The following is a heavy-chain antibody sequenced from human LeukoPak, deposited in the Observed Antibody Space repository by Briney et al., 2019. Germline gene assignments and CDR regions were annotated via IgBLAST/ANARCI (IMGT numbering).Heavy chain of an antibody. Sequence: PGRSLRLSCAASGFTFDDYAMHWVRQAPGKGLEWVSGISWNSGSIGYADSVKGRFTISRDNAKNSLYLQMNSLRAEDTAVYYCARDLSSSSTAYFQHWGQGTLVTVSS. V-gene: IGHV3-9*01. CDR3: ARDLSSSSTAYFQH. CDR2: ISWNSGSI. CDR1: GFTFDDYA. D-gene: IGHD6-6*01. J-gene: IGHJ1*01.